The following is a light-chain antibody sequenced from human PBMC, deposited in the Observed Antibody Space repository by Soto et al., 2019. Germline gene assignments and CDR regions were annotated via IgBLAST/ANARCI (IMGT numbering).Light chain of an antibody. J-gene: IGLJ2*01. Sequence: QSVLTQPPSASGSPGQSVTISCTGTSSDVGGYNYVSWYQQHPGKAPKLMIYEVNERPSGVPDRFSGSKSGNTASLTVSGLQAEDEADYYCTSYAGSNTVLFGGGTKVTVL. V-gene: IGLV2-8*01. CDR1: SSDVGGYNY. CDR3: TSYAGSNTVL. CDR2: EVN.